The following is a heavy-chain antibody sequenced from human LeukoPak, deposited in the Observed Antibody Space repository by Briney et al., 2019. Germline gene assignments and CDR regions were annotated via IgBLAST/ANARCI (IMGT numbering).Heavy chain of an antibody. Sequence: AGGSLRLSCAASGFTFSNYGMNWVRQAPGKGLEWVSAISGSGGSTYYADSVKGRFTISRDNSRNTLYLQMNSLRGEDTAVYYCAKGIGGVIVKSLLHSAFDIWGQGTMVTVSS. CDR1: GFTFSNYG. J-gene: IGHJ3*02. D-gene: IGHD3-16*02. V-gene: IGHV3-23*01. CDR3: AKGIGGVIVKSLLHSAFDI. CDR2: ISGSGGST.